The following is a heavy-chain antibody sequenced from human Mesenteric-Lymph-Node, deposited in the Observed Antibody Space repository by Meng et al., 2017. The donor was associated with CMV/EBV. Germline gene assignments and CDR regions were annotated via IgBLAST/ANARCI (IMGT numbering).Heavy chain of an antibody. Sequence: SVKVSCKASGGTFSSYAISWVRQAPGQGLEWMGGIIPLFRTANYAQKFQDRVTINTDESTSTAYMELSSLRSEDTAVYYWARHISTTGTLPNYYYGMDVWGQGTTVTVSS. V-gene: IGHV1-69*05. CDR1: GGTFSSYA. D-gene: IGHD1-1*01. CDR2: IIPLFRTA. CDR3: ARHISTTGTLPNYYYGMDV. J-gene: IGHJ6*02.